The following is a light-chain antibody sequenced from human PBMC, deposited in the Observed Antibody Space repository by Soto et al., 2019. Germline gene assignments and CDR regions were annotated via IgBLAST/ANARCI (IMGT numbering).Light chain of an antibody. V-gene: IGKV3-20*01. CDR2: DAS. Sequence: EIVLTQSPGTLSLSPGERATLSCRASQSVSSSYLAWYQQKPGQDPRLLIYDASSRATGIPDRFSGSGSGKDCTLTISRLEPEDFVVYYCQQYGSSPRTFGHGTKVEIK. CDR1: QSVSSSY. J-gene: IGKJ1*01. CDR3: QQYGSSPRT.